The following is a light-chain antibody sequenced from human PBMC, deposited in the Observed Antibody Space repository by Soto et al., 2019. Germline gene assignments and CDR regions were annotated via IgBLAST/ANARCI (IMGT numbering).Light chain of an antibody. J-gene: IGKJ1*01. V-gene: IGKV3-15*01. CDR1: QSVSSN. Sequence: EIVMTQSPATLSVSPGERATLSCRASQSVSSNLAWYQQKPGQAPRLLIYGASTRATGIPARFSGSGSGTEFTLTISNLQSEDFAIYFCQRFNKWPWTFGQGTKVDIK. CDR2: GAS. CDR3: QRFNKWPWT.